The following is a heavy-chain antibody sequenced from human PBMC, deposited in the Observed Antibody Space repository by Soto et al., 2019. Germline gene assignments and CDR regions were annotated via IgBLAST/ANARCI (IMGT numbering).Heavy chain of an antibody. CDR3: ARSWSGSTSGRVDV. J-gene: IGHJ6*02. Sequence: GGSLRLSCVASGFKFDDHVMHWVRQVPGKGLEWVGHINWDGYSIGYGDSVRGRFTISRDNAKNTLYLQMNSLRPEDTALYYCARSWSGSTSGRVDVWGRGTTVTVSS. CDR2: INWDGYSI. V-gene: IGHV3-9*01. D-gene: IGHD3-3*01. CDR1: GFKFDDHV.